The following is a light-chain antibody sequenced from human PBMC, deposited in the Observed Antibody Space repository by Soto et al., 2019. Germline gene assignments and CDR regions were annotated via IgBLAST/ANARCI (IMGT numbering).Light chain of an antibody. J-gene: IGKJ5*01. V-gene: IGKV1-9*01. Sequence: IQVTQSPSSLSASVGDRVTVTCRASQDISNYLAWYQQKPGKAPKLLICDASTLYSGVPSRFSGSGSGTDFTLTISSLQPEDFATYYCQQYNSYPITFGQGTRLEIK. CDR2: DAS. CDR3: QQYNSYPIT. CDR1: QDISNY.